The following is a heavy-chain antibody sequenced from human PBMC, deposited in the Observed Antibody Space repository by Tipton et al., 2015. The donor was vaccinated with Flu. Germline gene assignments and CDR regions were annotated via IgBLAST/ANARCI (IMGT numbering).Heavy chain of an antibody. CDR1: GGSISSGGYY. V-gene: IGHV4-31*03. J-gene: IGHJ4*02. Sequence: TLSLTCTVSGGSISSGGYYWSWIRQHPGKGLEWIGYIYYSGSTYYNPSLKSRVTISVDTSKNQFSLKLSSVTATDMAVYYCARGPYYDSSGGHDYWGQGTLVTVSS. CDR2: IYYSGST. D-gene: IGHD3-22*01. CDR3: ARGPYYDSSGGHDY.